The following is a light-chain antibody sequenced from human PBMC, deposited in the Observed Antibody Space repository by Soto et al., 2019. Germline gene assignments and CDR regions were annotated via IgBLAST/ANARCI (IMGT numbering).Light chain of an antibody. CDR2: DVS. CDR1: SSDVGAYNY. Sequence: QSVLTQPASVSGSPGQSITISCTGTSSDVGAYNYVSWYQQHPGKAPKLMIYDVSNRPSGVSNRFSGSKSGYTASLTISGLQAEDEADYYCSSYTSDSNWVFGGGTKVTVL. J-gene: IGLJ3*02. CDR3: SSYTSDSNWV. V-gene: IGLV2-14*03.